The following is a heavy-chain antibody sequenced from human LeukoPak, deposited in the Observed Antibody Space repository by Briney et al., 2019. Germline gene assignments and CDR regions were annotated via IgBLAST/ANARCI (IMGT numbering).Heavy chain of an antibody. D-gene: IGHD6-13*01. CDR1: GGSISSYH. J-gene: IGHJ4*02. V-gene: IGHV4-59*01. CDR2: IYYSGRT. Sequence: SETLSLTCTVSGGSISSYHWSWIRQPPGKGLEWIGYIYYSGRTNYKPSLKSRVTISVDTSENQFSLKLSSVTAADTAVYYCGGLQVAAGTIDYWGQGTLVTVSS. CDR3: GGLQVAAGTIDY.